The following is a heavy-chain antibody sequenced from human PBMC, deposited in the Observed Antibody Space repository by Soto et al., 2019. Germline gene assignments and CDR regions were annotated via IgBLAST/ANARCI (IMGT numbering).Heavy chain of an antibody. D-gene: IGHD4-17*01. CDR2: IYHSGST. Sequence: QLQLQESGSGLVKPSQTLSLTCAVSGGSISSGGYSWSWIRQPPGKGLEWIGYIYHSGSTYYNPSLKSRVTISVDRSKNQFSLKLSSVTSADTAVYYCARAHYGDYGYGLDVWGQGTTVTVSS. CDR1: GGSISSGGYS. CDR3: ARAHYGDYGYGLDV. J-gene: IGHJ6*02. V-gene: IGHV4-30-2*01.